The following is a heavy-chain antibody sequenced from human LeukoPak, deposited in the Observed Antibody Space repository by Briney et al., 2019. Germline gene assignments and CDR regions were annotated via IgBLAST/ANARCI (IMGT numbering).Heavy chain of an antibody. CDR3: ARDLGNWGWNDF. V-gene: IGHV3-33*01. CDR2: IWYDGFNK. Sequence: PGRSLRLSCAASGFTFSSYVMHWVRQAPGKGLEWVAVIWYDGFNKYYADSLKGRFTISRDNSKNTLYLQMNSLRAEDTAVYYCARDLGNWGWNDFWGQGTLVTVSS. CDR1: GFTFSSYV. J-gene: IGHJ4*02. D-gene: IGHD7-27*01.